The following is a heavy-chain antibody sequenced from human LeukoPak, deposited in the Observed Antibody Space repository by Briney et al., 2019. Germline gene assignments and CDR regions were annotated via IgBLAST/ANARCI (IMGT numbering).Heavy chain of an antibody. Sequence: GGSLRLSCAASGFTFSSYSMNWVRQAPGKGLEWVSYISSSSSTIYYADSVKGRFTISRDSAKNSLYLQMNSLRAEDTAVYYCARDSGQYYFDYWGQGTLVTVSS. J-gene: IGHJ4*02. CDR3: ARDSGQYYFDY. V-gene: IGHV3-48*01. D-gene: IGHD1-26*01. CDR2: ISSSSSTI. CDR1: GFTFSSYS.